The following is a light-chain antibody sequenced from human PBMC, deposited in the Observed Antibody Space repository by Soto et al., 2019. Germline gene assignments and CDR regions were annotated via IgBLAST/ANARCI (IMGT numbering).Light chain of an antibody. CDR1: QSVSGW. Sequence: DIQMTQSPSTLSASVGDTVTVTCRASQSVSGWLAWYQQKPGKAPKLLIYKASSLESGVPSRFSGSGSGTEFTLTISSLEPEDFAVYYCQQRSNWPITFGQGTRLEIK. V-gene: IGKV1-5*03. J-gene: IGKJ5*01. CDR3: QQRSNWPIT. CDR2: KAS.